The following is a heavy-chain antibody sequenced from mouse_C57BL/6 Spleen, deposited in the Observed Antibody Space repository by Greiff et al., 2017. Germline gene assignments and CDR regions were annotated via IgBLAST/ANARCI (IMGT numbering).Heavy chain of an antibody. CDR2: IDPANGNT. V-gene: IGHV14-3*01. CDR3: ARGAALRRFAY. J-gene: IGHJ2*01. D-gene: IGHD3-1*01. Sequence: EVQLQQSVAELVRPGASVKLSCTASGFNFKNNYMHWVKQRPEQGLEWIGRIDPANGNTKYATKFQGKATTTADTSSNTAYLQLSSLTSEDTAIYFCARGAALRRFAYWGQGTTLTVSS. CDR1: GFNFKNNY.